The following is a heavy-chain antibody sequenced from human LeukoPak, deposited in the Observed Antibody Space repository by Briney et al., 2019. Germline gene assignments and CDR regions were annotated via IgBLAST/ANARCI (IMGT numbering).Heavy chain of an antibody. CDR1: GGSLSGYY. J-gene: IGHJ4*02. V-gene: IGHV4-34*01. CDR2: INHGRST. Sequence: PETPSLTCALYGGSLSGYYWSWVSQPPGKGRGWMGEINHGRSTNYNPSIKSRVTISVDTSKTQFSLKLSSVTAADTAVYYCASTYSGYVFHHWGQGTLVTVSS. D-gene: IGHD5-12*01. CDR3: ASTYSGYVFHH.